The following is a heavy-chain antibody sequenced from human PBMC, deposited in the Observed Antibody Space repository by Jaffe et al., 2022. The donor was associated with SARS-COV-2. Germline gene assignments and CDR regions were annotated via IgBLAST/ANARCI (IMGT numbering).Heavy chain of an antibody. D-gene: IGHD6-19*01. CDR3: GRWRVAGYDHVIDF. J-gene: IGHJ4*02. CDR2: INGDGSRT. V-gene: IGHV3-7*01. CDR1: GFTFSSHW. Sequence: EVQLVESGGGLVQPGGSLRLSCRASGFTFSSHWMTWVRQAPGKGLEWVANINGDGSRTDYMDSVRGPFTISRDNALNSLFLQMNNLRAEDAATYYCGRWRVAGYDHVIDFWGQGTPVTVSS.